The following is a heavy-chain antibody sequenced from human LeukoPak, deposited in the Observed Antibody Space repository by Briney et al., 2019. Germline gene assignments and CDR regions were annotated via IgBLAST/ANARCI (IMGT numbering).Heavy chain of an antibody. CDR2: IYSGGNT. V-gene: IGHV3-66*01. CDR1: GFTVSSNY. CDR3: ERGSMSSVYFPL. Sequence: GGSLRLSCVGSGFTVSSNYMTWVRQAPGKGLEGVSVIYSGGNTYYADSVKGRFTISRDNSENTLYLQMNSLRAEDTAVYYCERGSMSSVYFPLWGQGTLVTVSS. J-gene: IGHJ1*01.